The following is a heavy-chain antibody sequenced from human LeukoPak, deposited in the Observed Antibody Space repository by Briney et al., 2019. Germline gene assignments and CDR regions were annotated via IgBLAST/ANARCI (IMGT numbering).Heavy chain of an antibody. CDR1: GGSISSGGYY. D-gene: IGHD3-22*01. V-gene: IGHV4-31*03. CDR3: AREKANYYDSSGYPNDAFDI. Sequence: SQTLSLTCTVSGGSISSGGYYWSWIRQHPGKGLEWIGYIYYSGSTYYNPSLKSRVTISVDTSKNQFSLKLSSVTAADTAVYYCAREKANYYDSSGYPNDAFDIWGQGTMVTVSS. CDR2: IYYSGST. J-gene: IGHJ3*02.